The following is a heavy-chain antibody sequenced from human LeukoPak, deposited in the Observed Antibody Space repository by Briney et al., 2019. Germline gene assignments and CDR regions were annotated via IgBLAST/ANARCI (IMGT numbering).Heavy chain of an antibody. CDR3: ARDLSSSSQ. CDR1: GFIFSTYT. CDR2: INGDGRTT. V-gene: IGHV3-64*04. J-gene: IGHJ4*02. D-gene: IGHD6-6*01. Sequence: PGGSLRLSCSASGFIFSTYTMYWVRQAPGKGLEFVSVINGDGRTTYYADSVKGRFTISRDNAKNSLYLQMNSLRDEDTAVYYCARDLSSSSQWGQGTLVTVSS.